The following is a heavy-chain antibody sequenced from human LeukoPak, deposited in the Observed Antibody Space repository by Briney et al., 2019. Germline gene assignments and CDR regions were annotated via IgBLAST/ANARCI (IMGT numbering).Heavy chain of an antibody. CDR2: ITRSGST. V-gene: IGHV4-34*01. J-gene: IGHJ6*02. CDR3: ARGQYCSGGSWCSGYYYYGMDV. CDR1: GGSLSDYY. Sequence: PAETLSLTCAVYGGSLSDYYWRWLRQPPGKGLEWVGEITRSGSTNYNPSLKSRVTISVDTSKNQFSLKLSSVTAADTAVYYCARGQYCSGGSWCSGYYYYGMDVWGQGTTVTVSS. D-gene: IGHD2-15*01.